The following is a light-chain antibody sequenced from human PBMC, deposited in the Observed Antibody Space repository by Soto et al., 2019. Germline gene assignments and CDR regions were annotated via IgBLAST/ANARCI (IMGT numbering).Light chain of an antibody. Sequence: QSALTQPASASGSPGQSITISCTGTSSDVGGYNYVSWYQQHPGKAPKLMIYDVSNRPSGVSNRFSGSKSGNTASLTISGLQAEDEADYYCASWDDNLNGGVFGGGTKLTVL. J-gene: IGLJ3*02. CDR2: DVS. CDR3: ASWDDNLNGGV. V-gene: IGLV2-14*03. CDR1: SSDVGGYNY.